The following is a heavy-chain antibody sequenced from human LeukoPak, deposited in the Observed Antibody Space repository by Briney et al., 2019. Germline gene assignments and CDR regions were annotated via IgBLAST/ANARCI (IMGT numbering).Heavy chain of an antibody. CDR2: IKQDGSEI. J-gene: IGHJ6*02. V-gene: IGHV3-7*01. D-gene: IGHD4-17*01. CDR1: GFTFSNYW. CDR3: ARETGDYYYYYAMDV. Sequence: GGSLRLSCAASGFTFSNYWMSWVRQAPGKGLEWVANIKQDGSEIYFMDSVKGRFTISRDNAKNSLYLQMNSLRAEDTAVYYCARETGDYYYYYAMDVWGQGTTVTVSS.